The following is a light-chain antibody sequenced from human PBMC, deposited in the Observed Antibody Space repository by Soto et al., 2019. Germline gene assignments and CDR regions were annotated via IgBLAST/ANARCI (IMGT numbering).Light chain of an antibody. Sequence: EFVLTQSPGTLSLSPGERVTLSCRTSQSVSGSYLAWYQQKAGQAPRLLIYGASIRATGIPDRFSGGGSETDFTLTISRLEPEDFAVYYCQQYGRSPLRFGQGTKVDIK. J-gene: IGKJ1*01. CDR1: QSVSGSY. V-gene: IGKV3-20*01. CDR3: QQYGRSPLR. CDR2: GAS.